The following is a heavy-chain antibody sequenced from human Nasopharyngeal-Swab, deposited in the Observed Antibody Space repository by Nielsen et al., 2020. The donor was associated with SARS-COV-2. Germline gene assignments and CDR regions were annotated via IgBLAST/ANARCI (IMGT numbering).Heavy chain of an antibody. D-gene: IGHD3-22*01. CDR3: ARGGGVRRYYDSSGYYYYYYGMDV. Sequence: ASVKVSCKASGYTFTSYDINWVRQATGQGLEWMGWINTNTGNPTYAQGFTGRFVFSLDTSVSTAYLQISSLKAEDTAVYYCARGGGVRRYYDSSGYYYYYYGMDVWGQGTTVTVSS. CDR2: INTNTGNP. V-gene: IGHV7-4-1*02. CDR1: GYTFTSYD. J-gene: IGHJ6*02.